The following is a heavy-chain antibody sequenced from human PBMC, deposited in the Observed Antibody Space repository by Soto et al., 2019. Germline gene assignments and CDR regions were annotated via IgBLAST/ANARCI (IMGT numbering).Heavy chain of an antibody. CDR1: GFTFSSYA. CDR2: ISGSSGST. V-gene: IGHV3-23*01. J-gene: IGHJ4*02. Sequence: PGGSLRLSCAASGFTFSSYAMSWVRQAPGKGLEWVSAISGSSGSTYYADSVKGRFTISRDNSKNTLYLQMNSLRAEDTAVYYCAKDGRGYSYGLSFDYWGQGTLVTVSS. D-gene: IGHD5-18*01. CDR3: AKDGRGYSYGLSFDY.